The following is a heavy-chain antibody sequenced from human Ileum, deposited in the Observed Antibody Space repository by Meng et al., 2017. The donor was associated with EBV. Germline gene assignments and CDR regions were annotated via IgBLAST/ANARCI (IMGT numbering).Heavy chain of an antibody. CDR3: ARESYSDSSGYYSLDY. Sequence: QAAVHESGPGLVEPSGPLSLTGAVSGGSISSSNWWSWVRQAPGKGLEWIGEIHHTESTNYNPSLKSRVTISVDKSKNQFSLKLSSVTAADTAVYYCARESYSDSSGYYSLDYWGQGSLVTVSS. V-gene: IGHV4-4*02. CDR1: GGSISSSNW. J-gene: IGHJ4*02. CDR2: IHHTEST. D-gene: IGHD3-22*01.